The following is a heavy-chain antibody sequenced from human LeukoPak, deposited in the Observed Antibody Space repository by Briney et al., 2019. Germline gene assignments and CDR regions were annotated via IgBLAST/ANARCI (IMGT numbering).Heavy chain of an antibody. CDR3: AKDSFSTE. Sequence: GGSLRLSCAASGFTFSSDSMTWVRQPPGKGLEWVSTISGSGVSTFYADPVKGRFTISRDNSKNTLYLRMNSLSAEDTAVYYCAKDSFSTEWGQGTLVTVFS. CDR2: ISGSGVST. CDR1: GFTFSSDS. J-gene: IGHJ4*02. V-gene: IGHV3-23*01. D-gene: IGHD2-2*01.